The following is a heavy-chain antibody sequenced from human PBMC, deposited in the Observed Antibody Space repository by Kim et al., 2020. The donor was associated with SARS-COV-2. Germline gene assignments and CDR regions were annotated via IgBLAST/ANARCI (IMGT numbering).Heavy chain of an antibody. CDR1: GYTFTSYA. V-gene: IGHV7-4-1*02. D-gene: IGHD5-18*01. J-gene: IGHJ4*02. Sequence: ASVKVSCKASGYTFTSYAMNWVRQAPGQGLEWMGWINTNTGNPTYAQGFTGRFVFSLDTSVSTAYLQISSLKAEDTAMYYCAGDTSVDTGTVRAGYWGQGTLVTVSS. CDR3: AGDTSVDTGTVRAGY. CDR2: INTNTGNP.